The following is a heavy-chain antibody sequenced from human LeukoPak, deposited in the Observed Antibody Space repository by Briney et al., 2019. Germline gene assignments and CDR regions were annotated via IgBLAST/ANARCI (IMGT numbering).Heavy chain of an antibody. Sequence: ASVKVFCKASGYTFTSYYMHWVRQAPGQGLEWMGIINPSGGSTSYAQKFQGRVTMTRDMSTSTVYMELSSLRSEDTAVYYCARGRTTVVTRPWGQGTLVTVSS. D-gene: IGHD4-23*01. J-gene: IGHJ5*02. CDR2: INPSGGST. CDR3: ARGRTTVVTRP. V-gene: IGHV1-46*01. CDR1: GYTFTSYY.